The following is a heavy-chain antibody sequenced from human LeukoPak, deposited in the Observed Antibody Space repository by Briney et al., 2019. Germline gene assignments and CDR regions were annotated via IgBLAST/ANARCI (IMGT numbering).Heavy chain of an antibody. CDR3: ARGGWLAYFNAFDI. D-gene: IGHD6-19*01. CDR2: MNPNSGNT. J-gene: IGHJ3*02. Sequence: GASVKVSCKASGYTFTGYYMHWVRQAPGQGLEWMGWMNPNSGNTGYAQKFQGRVTMTRNTSISTAYMELSSLRSEDTAVYYCARGGWLAYFNAFDIWGQGTMVTVSS. CDR1: GYTFTGYY. V-gene: IGHV1-8*02.